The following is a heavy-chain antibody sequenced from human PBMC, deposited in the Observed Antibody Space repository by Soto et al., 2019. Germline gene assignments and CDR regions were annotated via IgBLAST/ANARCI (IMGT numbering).Heavy chain of an antibody. J-gene: IGHJ4*02. CDR1: GYTFTSYD. V-gene: IGHV1-8*01. Sequence: ASVKVSCKASGYTFTSYDINWVRQATGQGLEWMGWMNPNSGNTGYAQKSQGRVTMTRNTSISTAYMELSSLRSEDTAVYYCARPRKSSSWTKQDTFDYWGQGTLVTVSS. CDR3: ARPRKSSSWTKQDTFDY. D-gene: IGHD6-13*01. CDR2: MNPNSGNT.